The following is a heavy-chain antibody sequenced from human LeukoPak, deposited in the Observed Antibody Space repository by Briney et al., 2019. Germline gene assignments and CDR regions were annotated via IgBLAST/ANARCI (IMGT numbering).Heavy chain of an antibody. J-gene: IGHJ5*02. CDR2: ISSSSSYI. CDR3: ARDSIVVVPAAIGNWFDP. V-gene: IGHV3-21*01. CDR1: GFTFSSYS. D-gene: IGHD2-2*01. Sequence: PGGSLRLSCAASGFTFSSYSMNWVRQAPGKGLEWVSSISSSSSYIYYADSVKGRFTISRDNAKNSLYLQMNSLRAEDTAVYYCARDSIVVVPAAIGNWFDPWGQGTLVTVSS.